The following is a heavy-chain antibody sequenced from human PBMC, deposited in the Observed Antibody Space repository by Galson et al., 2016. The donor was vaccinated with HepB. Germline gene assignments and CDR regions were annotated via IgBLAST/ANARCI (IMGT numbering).Heavy chain of an antibody. CDR2: ISYDGSEK. D-gene: IGHD4-11*01. V-gene: IGHV3-30-3*01. Sequence: LRLSCAASGFTFSSYAMHWVRQAPGKGLEWVALISYDGSEKYYADSVKGRLTISRDNSKNTLYLQMNSLRDEDTAVYYCAREGYSNYGVYYFDYWGQGTLVTVSS. CDR1: GFTFSSYA. J-gene: IGHJ4*02. CDR3: AREGYSNYGVYYFDY.